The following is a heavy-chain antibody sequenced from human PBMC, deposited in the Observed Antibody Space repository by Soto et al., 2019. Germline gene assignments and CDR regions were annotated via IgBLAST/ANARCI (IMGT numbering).Heavy chain of an antibody. D-gene: IGHD4-17*01. V-gene: IGHV3-23*01. CDR3: AIRPLRSDAFDI. J-gene: IGHJ3*02. CDR2: ISGSGGST. CDR1: GFTFSSYA. Sequence: GGSLRLSCAASGFTFSSYAMSWVRQAPGKGLEWVSAISGSGGSTYYADSVKGRFTISRDNSKNTLYLQMNSLRAEDTAVYYCAIRPLRSDAFDIWGQGTMVTVSS.